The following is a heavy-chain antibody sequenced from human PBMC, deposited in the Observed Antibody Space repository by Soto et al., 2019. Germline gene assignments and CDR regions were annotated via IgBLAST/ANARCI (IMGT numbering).Heavy chain of an antibody. CDR1: GFTFSSYG. D-gene: IGHD6-13*01. J-gene: IGHJ6*02. CDR2: IWYDGSNK. Sequence: QVQLVESGGGVVQPGRSLRLSCAASGFTFSSYGMHWVRQAPGKGLEWVAVIWYDGSNKYYADSVKGRFTISRDNSKNTRDLQMNSLRAEDTAVYYCARVKWQQLVRHGMDVWGQGTTVTVSS. V-gene: IGHV3-33*01. CDR3: ARVKWQQLVRHGMDV.